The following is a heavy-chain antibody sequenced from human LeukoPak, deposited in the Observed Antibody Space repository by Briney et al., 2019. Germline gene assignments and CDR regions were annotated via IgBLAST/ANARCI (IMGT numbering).Heavy chain of an antibody. CDR2: IIPIFGTA. V-gene: IGHV1-69*05. CDR3: ARRPRHQMTTVTYYFDC. Sequence: SVKVSCKASGGTFSSYAISWVRQAPGQGLEWMGRIIPIFGTANYAQKFQGRVTITTDESTSTAYMELSSLRSEDTAVYYCARRPRHQMTTVTYYFDCWGQGTLVTVSS. J-gene: IGHJ4*02. D-gene: IGHD4-11*01. CDR1: GGTFSSYA.